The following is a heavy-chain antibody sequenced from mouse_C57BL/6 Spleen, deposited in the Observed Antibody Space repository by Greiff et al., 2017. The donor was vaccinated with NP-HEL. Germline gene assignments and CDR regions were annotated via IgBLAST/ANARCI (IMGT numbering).Heavy chain of an antibody. CDR2: ISGGGGNT. Sequence: EVHLVESGGGLVKPGGSLKLSCAASGFTFSSYTMSWVRQTPEKRLEWVATISGGGGNTYYPDSVKGRFTISRDNAKNTLYLQMSSLRSEDTALYYCARWGTTVVANFDYWGQGTTLTVSS. J-gene: IGHJ2*01. CDR1: GFTFSSYT. V-gene: IGHV5-9*01. D-gene: IGHD1-1*01. CDR3: ARWGTTVVANFDY.